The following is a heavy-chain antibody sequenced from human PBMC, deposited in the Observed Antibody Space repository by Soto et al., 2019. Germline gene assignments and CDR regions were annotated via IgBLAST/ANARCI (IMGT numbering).Heavy chain of an antibody. Sequence: GGSLRLSCAASGFTFSNAWMSWVRQAPGKGLEWVGRIKSKTDGGTTDYAAPVKGRFTISRDDSKNTLYLQMNSLKTEDTAVYYCTVAAAPWYYYYGMDVWGQGTTVTVSS. D-gene: IGHD6-13*01. CDR3: TVAAAPWYYYYGMDV. V-gene: IGHV3-15*01. CDR1: GFTFSNAW. CDR2: IKSKTDGGTT. J-gene: IGHJ6*02.